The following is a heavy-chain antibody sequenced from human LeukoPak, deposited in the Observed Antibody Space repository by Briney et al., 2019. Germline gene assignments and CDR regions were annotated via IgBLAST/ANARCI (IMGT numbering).Heavy chain of an antibody. CDR2: IYYTGCT. V-gene: IGHV4-59*01. Sequence: SETLSLTCTVSGGSISSYYWSWIRQPPGKGLEWIGYIYYTGCTNYNPSLKSRVTISVDTSKNQFSLKLSSVTAADTAVYYCARTIAGGSYRYPYWFDPWGQGTLVTVSS. D-gene: IGHD3-16*02. CDR1: GGSISSYY. CDR3: ARTIAGGSYRYPYWFDP. J-gene: IGHJ5*02.